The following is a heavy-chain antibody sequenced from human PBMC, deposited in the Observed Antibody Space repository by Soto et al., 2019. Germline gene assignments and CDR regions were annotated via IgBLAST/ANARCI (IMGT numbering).Heavy chain of an antibody. Sequence: GGSLRHCCAASGFTLSSYNMNWVRQAPGKGLEWVSYISGSSDTIYYADSVKGRFTISRDNAKNSLYLQMDSLRDEDTAVYYCARDHGGSTWFVGIYYYFGVDVWGQGTTVTVSS. CDR1: GFTLSSYN. CDR3: ARDHGGSTWFVGIYYYFGVDV. V-gene: IGHV3-48*02. CDR2: ISGSSDTI. D-gene: IGHD6-13*01. J-gene: IGHJ6*02.